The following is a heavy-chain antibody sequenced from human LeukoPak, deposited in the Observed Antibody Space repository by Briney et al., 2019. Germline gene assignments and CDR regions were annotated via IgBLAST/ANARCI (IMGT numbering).Heavy chain of an antibody. J-gene: IGHJ3*02. V-gene: IGHV4-39*01. D-gene: IGHD2-2*01. CDR3: ARQGCSSTSCYLFALYAFDI. CDR2: IYYRGSI. CDR1: GGSISSSSYY. Sequence: PSETLSLTCTVSGGSISSSSYYWGWLRQPPGKGLEWIGSIYYRGSIYYNRSLKSRVTISVDTSKNQFFLKLSSVTAADTAVYYCARQGCSSTSCYLFALYAFDIWGQGTMVTVSS.